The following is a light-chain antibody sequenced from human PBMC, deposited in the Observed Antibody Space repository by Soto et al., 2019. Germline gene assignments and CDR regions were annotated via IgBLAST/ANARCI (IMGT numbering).Light chain of an antibody. Sequence: DIQMTQSPSSLSASLGDRVTITCLSSQSISSYLNWYQQKPGKAPKLLIYAASSLQSGVPSRFSGSGSGTDFTLTISSLQPEDFATYYCQQSYSTPLTFGGGTNVDIK. CDR3: QQSYSTPLT. J-gene: IGKJ4*01. CDR1: QSISSY. V-gene: IGKV1-39*01. CDR2: AAS.